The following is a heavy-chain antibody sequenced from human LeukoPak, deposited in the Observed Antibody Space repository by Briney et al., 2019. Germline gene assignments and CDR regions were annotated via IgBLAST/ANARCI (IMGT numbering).Heavy chain of an antibody. V-gene: IGHV4-59*01. D-gene: IGHD3-9*01. CDR3: ARVSRPAKYYDILTGRSPSNSHHDAFDI. CDR2: IYYSGST. J-gene: IGHJ3*02. CDR1: GGSISSYY. Sequence: SETLSLTCTVSGGSISSYYWSWIRQPPGKGLEWIGDIYYSGSTKYNPSLKSRVSISIDTSKNQFSLKLSSVTAADTAVYYCARVSRPAKYYDILTGRSPSNSHHDAFDIWGQGTMVTVSS.